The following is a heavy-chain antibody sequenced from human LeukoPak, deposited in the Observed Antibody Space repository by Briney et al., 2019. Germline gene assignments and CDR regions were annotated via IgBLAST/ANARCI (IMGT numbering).Heavy chain of an antibody. J-gene: IGHJ4*02. D-gene: IGHD6-19*01. CDR3: AKDARRTFGLSSGLYRGSYYFDY. V-gene: IGHV3-7*01. Sequence: GGSLRLSCAASGFTFSGYWMDWVRQAPGKGLEWVATIKQDGSEIYYVDSVKGRFTISRDNAQNSLYLQMNSLRPEDTAVYYCAKDARRTFGLSSGLYRGSYYFDYWGQGTLVTVSS. CDR1: GFTFSGYW. CDR2: IKQDGSEI.